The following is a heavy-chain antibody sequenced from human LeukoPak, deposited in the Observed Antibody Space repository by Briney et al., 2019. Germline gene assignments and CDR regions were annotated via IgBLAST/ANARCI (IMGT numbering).Heavy chain of an antibody. Sequence: SVKVSCKASGGTSSSYAISWVRQAPGQGLEWMGGIIPIFGTANYAQKFQGRVTITADKSTSTAYMELSSLRSEDTAVYYCARSGWYDSGAFDIWGQGTMVTVSS. J-gene: IGHJ3*02. D-gene: IGHD2-15*01. CDR3: ARSGWYDSGAFDI. CDR1: GGTSSSYA. CDR2: IIPIFGTA. V-gene: IGHV1-69*06.